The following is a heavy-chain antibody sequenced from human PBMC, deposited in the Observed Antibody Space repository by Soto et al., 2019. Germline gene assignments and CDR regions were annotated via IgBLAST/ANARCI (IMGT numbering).Heavy chain of an antibody. J-gene: IGHJ4*02. Sequence: PGESLKISCKASGYSFTTYWIGWVRQMPGKGLEWMGIIYPEDSDSRYSPSFQGQVTFSADTSINTAYLQWSSLKASDTATYYCARRSSYGFFDLWGQGTLVTV. D-gene: IGHD3-16*02. V-gene: IGHV5-51*01. CDR2: IYPEDSDS. CDR3: ARRSSYGFFDL. CDR1: GYSFTTYW.